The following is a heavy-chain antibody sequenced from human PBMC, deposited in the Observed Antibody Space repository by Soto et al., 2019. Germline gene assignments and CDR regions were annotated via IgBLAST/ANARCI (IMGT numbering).Heavy chain of an antibody. D-gene: IGHD1-26*01. J-gene: IGHJ3*02. CDR1: GFTFSSYA. CDR3: ATYHTIVIRHPFDI. V-gene: IGHV3-23*01. Sequence: EVQILESGGGLVQPGGSLRLSCAASGFTFSSYAMYWVRQAPGKGLAWVSGISDSGTGTYYADSVKGRFTISRDNSKNMVYLQMKSLTAQDTAVSYCATYHTIVIRHPFDIWGQGTMVNVSS. CDR2: ISDSGTGT.